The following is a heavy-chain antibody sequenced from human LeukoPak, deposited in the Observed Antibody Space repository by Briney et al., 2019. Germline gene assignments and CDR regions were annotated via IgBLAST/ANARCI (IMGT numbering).Heavy chain of an antibody. J-gene: IGHJ3*02. V-gene: IGHV3-23*01. CDR2: ISGSGGST. Sequence: GGSLRLSCAASGFTFSSYAMSWVRQAPGKGLEWVSAISGSGGSTYYADSVKGRFTISRDNSKNTLYLQMNSLRAEDTAVYYCAKVQYSSGWYGDDVFDIWGQGTMVTVSS. CDR1: GFTFSSYA. CDR3: AKVQYSSGWYGDDVFDI. D-gene: IGHD6-19*01.